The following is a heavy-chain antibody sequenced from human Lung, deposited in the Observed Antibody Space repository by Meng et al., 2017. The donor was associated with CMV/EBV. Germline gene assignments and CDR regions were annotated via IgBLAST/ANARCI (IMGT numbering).Heavy chain of an antibody. Sequence: GSXRLXCTVSGGSISSSSYYWGWIRQPPGKGLEWIGSIYYSGSTYYNPSLKSRVTISVDTSKNQFSLKLSSVTAADTAVYYCARQGSVYYYDSSGQSPDYWXQGTXVTVAS. D-gene: IGHD3-22*01. CDR1: GGSISSSSYY. J-gene: IGHJ4*02. CDR2: IYYSGST. V-gene: IGHV4-39*01. CDR3: ARQGSVYYYDSSGQSPDY.